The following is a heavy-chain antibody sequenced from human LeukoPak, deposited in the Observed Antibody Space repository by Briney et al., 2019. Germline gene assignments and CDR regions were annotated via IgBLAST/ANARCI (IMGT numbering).Heavy chain of an antibody. J-gene: IGHJ5*02. CDR2: IYPGDSDT. V-gene: IGHV5-51*01. Sequence: PGESLKISCKGSGYSFTSYWIGWVRQMPGKGLEWMGIIYPGDSDTRYSPSFQGQVTISADKSISTAYLQWSSLKASDTAMYYCARQWLSNWNDVLFDPWGQGTLVTVSS. CDR3: ARQWLSNWNDVLFDP. CDR1: GYSFTSYW. D-gene: IGHD1-1*01.